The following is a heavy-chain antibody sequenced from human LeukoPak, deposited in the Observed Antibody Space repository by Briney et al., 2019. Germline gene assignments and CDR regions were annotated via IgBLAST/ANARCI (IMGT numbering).Heavy chain of an antibody. CDR1: GFTFSSYS. D-gene: IGHD6-19*01. Sequence: PGGSLRLSCAASGFTFSSYSMNWVRQAPGKGLEYVSAISSNGGSTYYANSVKGRFTISRDNSKNTLYLQMGSLRAEDMAVYYCARGGWTTLARAAFDIWGQGTMVTVSS. V-gene: IGHV3-64*01. CDR2: ISSNGGST. CDR3: ARGGWTTLARAAFDI. J-gene: IGHJ3*02.